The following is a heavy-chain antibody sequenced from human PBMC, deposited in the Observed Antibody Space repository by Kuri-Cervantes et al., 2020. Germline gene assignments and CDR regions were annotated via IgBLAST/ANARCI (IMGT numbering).Heavy chain of an antibody. Sequence: SQTLSLTCAVYGGSFSAYYWSWIRQPPGKGLEWIGEIDHSGSTNYNPSLKSRFTISVDTSKNQFSLELSSVTAADTAVYYCAREGSSGSYYPNWGQGTLVTVSS. V-gene: IGHV4-34*01. D-gene: IGHD3-10*01. CDR2: IDHSGST. CDR3: AREGSSGSYYPN. CDR1: GGSFSAYY. J-gene: IGHJ4*02.